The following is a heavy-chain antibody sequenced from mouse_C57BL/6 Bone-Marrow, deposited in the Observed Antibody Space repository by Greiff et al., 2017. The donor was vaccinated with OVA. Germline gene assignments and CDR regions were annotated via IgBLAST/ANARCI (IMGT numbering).Heavy chain of an antibody. CDR3: ARGREYDLFAY. D-gene: IGHD2-14*01. CDR2: IDPSDSET. J-gene: IGHJ3*01. V-gene: IGHV1-52*01. CDR1: GYTFTSYW. Sequence: VQLQQPGAELVRPGSSVKLSCKASGYTFTSYWMHWVKQRPIQGLEWIGNIDPSDSETHYNQKFKDKATLTVDKSSSTAYMQLSSLTSEDSAVDYCARGREYDLFAYWGQGTLVTVSA.